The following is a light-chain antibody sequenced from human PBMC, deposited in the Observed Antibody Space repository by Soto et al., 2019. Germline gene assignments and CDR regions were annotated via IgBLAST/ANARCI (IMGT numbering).Light chain of an antibody. CDR2: AAS. CDR1: QDINSY. CDR3: QQYNISPLT. Sequence: DVQMTQSPSSLSASVGDRVTITCRASQDINSYLAWYQQKPGNAPKSLIYAASSLQTGVPSRFSGSESGTDFTLTISSLQPEDSATYYCQQYNISPLTFGGGTKVEIK. J-gene: IGKJ4*01. V-gene: IGKV1D-16*01.